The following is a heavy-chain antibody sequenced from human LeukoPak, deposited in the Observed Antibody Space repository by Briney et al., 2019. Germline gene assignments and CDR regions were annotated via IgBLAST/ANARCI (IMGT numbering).Heavy chain of an antibody. D-gene: IGHD5-12*01. J-gene: IGHJ4*02. CDR1: GGSISSGGYY. CDR3: ARGDKVTRQPQPDY. V-gene: IGHV4-31*03. Sequence: SETLSLTCTVSGGSISSGGYYWSWIRQHPGKGLEWIGYIYYSGSTYYNPSLKSRVTISVDTSKNQFSLKLSSVTAADTAVYYCARGDKVTRQPQPDYWGQGTLVTVSS. CDR2: IYYSGST.